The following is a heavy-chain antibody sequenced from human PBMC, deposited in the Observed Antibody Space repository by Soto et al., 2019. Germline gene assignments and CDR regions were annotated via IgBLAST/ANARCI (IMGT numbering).Heavy chain of an antibody. CDR1: GVTFSTST. V-gene: IGHV1-69*11. Sequence: VQLVQSGAEVRKPGSSVKVSCQVSGVTFSTSTITWVRQAPGQGLAWMGSIIPILGTAQSTQKFQGRGTITADESAGVAYMELSSLTSEDTAVYYCARAGFVSGWNEFSGMDVWGQGTTVTFSS. CDR2: IIPILGTA. J-gene: IGHJ6*02. D-gene: IGHD6-19*01. CDR3: ARAGFVSGWNEFSGMDV.